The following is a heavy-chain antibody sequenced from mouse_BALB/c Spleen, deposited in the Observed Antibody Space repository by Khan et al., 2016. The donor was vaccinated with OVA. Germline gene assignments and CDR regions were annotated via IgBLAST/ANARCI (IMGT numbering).Heavy chain of an antibody. D-gene: IGHD2-1*01. CDR2: ISSAGTYT. V-gene: IGHV5-9-1*01. CDR1: GFTFSSFA. CDR3: ANGNYGWFAY. J-gene: IGHJ3*01. Sequence: EVELVESGGGLVKPGGSLKLTCAASGFTFSSFAMSWVRQTPEKRLEWVATISSAGTYTYYPDSLKGRFSISRDNAKNTLYLQMNSLRAEDTAMYYCANGNYGWFAYGGQGTLVTVAA.